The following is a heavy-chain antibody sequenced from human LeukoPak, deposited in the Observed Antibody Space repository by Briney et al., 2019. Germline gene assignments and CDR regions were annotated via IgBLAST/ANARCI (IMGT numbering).Heavy chain of an antibody. CDR1: GDSINSLDL. CDR2: MYLSGTT. CDR3: AGLVGRYSSGLYYYYFDY. D-gene: IGHD3-22*01. Sequence: SETLSLTCTVSGDSINSLDLWSWVRQPPGKGLEWIGEMYLSGTTHSNPSVKSRVTISIDKSKNQFFLNLSSVTAVDTAVYYCAGLVGRYSSGLYYYYFDYWGQGTLVTVSS. V-gene: IGHV4-4*02. J-gene: IGHJ4*02.